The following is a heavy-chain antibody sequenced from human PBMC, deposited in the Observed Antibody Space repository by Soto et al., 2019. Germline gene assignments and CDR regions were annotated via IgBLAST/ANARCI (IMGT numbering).Heavy chain of an antibody. CDR1: GDSVSTNSAA. CDR3: ARSAAGTLYH. Sequence: PSQTLSLTCAISGDSVSTNSAAWNWIRQSPSRGLEWLGRTYFRSKWYNDYAGTVKSRITIKPDTSNNQFSLQLNSVTPEDTAVYYCARSAAGTLYHWGQGTLVTVS. D-gene: IGHD6-13*01. J-gene: IGHJ1*01. V-gene: IGHV6-1*01. CDR2: TYFRSKWYN.